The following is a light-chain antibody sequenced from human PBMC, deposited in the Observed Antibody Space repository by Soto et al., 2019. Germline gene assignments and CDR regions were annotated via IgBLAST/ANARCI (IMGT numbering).Light chain of an antibody. Sequence: EIVMTQSPATLSVSPGESATLSCRASQSITNNLAWYQQKPGQPPRLLMYGASTRATGFPARFSGSGSGTEFTLTISSLQPEDFALYYCQQYGNSAPITFGQGTRLEIK. CDR1: QSITNN. J-gene: IGKJ5*01. CDR3: QQYGNSAPIT. V-gene: IGKV3-15*01. CDR2: GAS.